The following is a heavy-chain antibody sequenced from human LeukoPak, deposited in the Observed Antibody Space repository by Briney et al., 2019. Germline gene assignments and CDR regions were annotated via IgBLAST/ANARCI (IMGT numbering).Heavy chain of an antibody. J-gene: IGHJ3*02. V-gene: IGHV4-39*01. CDR1: GGSISSSSYY. CDR3: ARLTLSGSRSAFRAFDI. CDR2: IHYSGTT. Sequence: KPSETLSLTCTVSGGSISSSSYYWGWIRQPPGKGLEWIGSIHYSGTTYYNPSLKSRVTLSVDTSKNQFSLNLNSVTAADTAVFYCARLTLSGSRSAFRAFDIWGQGTMVTVSS. D-gene: IGHD3-10*01.